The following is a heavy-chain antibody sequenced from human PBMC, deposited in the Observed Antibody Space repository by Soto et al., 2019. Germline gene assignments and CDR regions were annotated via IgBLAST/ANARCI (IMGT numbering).Heavy chain of an antibody. V-gene: IGHV3-9*01. J-gene: IGHJ6*03. Sequence: GGSLRLSCAASGFTFDDYAMHWVRQAPGKGLEWVSGISWNSGSIGYADSVKGRFTISRDNAKNSLYLQMNSLRAEDTALYYCAGVAEAMPGIGARNYYYYYMDVWGKGTTVTVSS. CDR2: ISWNSGSI. CDR1: GFTFDDYA. D-gene: IGHD6-13*01. CDR3: AGVAEAMPGIGARNYYYYYMDV.